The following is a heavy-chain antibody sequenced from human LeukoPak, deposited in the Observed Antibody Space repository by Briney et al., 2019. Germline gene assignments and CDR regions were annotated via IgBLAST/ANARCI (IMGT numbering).Heavy chain of an antibody. D-gene: IGHD3-16*01. Sequence: GGSLRLSCAASGFTFSSYAMSWVRQAPGKGLEWVSAISGSGGSTYYADSVKGRFTISRDNSKNTLYLQMNSLRAEDTAVYYCAKDLYDYVWGSYSGGFDYWGQGTLVTVSS. J-gene: IGHJ4*02. CDR2: ISGSGGST. CDR3: AKDLYDYVWGSYSGGFDY. CDR1: GFTFSSYA. V-gene: IGHV3-23*01.